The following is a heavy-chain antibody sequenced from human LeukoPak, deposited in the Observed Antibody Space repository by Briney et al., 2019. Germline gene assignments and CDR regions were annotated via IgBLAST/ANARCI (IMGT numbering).Heavy chain of an antibody. CDR2: ISSSSSYI. Sequence: GGSLRLSCAASGFTFSSYSMNWVRQAPGKGLEWVSSISSSSSYIYYADSVKGRFTISRDNAKNSLYLQMNSLRAEDTAVYYCARVGMTTVTTADYRGQGTLVTVSS. CDR1: GFTFSSYS. D-gene: IGHD4-17*01. V-gene: IGHV3-21*01. CDR3: ARVGMTTVTTADY. J-gene: IGHJ4*02.